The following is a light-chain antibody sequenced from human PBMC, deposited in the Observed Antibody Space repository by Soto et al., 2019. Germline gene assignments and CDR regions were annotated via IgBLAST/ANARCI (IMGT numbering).Light chain of an antibody. CDR2: GAS. V-gene: IGKV3-20*01. Sequence: EIVLTQSPGTLSLSPGERATLSCRASKSVSSTYLTWYQQKPGQAPGLIIYGASSRATGIPDRFSGSGSGTDFTLTISRLEPEDFAVYYCQKQGSLTSSTFGQGTKVEIK. CDR1: KSVSSTY. J-gene: IGKJ1*01. CDR3: QKQGSLTSST.